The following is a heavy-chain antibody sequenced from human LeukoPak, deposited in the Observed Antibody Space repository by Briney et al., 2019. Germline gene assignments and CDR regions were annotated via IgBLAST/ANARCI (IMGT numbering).Heavy chain of an antibody. D-gene: IGHD3-3*01. V-gene: IGHV3-48*04. CDR1: GFTFSSYS. Sequence: PGGSLRLSCAASGFTFSSYSMNWVRQAPGKGLEWVSSISSSSSTIYYADSVKGRFTISRDNAKNSLYLQMNSLRAEDTAVYYCARDYSWSGWNDYWGQGTLVTVSS. J-gene: IGHJ4*02. CDR2: ISSSSSTI. CDR3: ARDYSWSGWNDY.